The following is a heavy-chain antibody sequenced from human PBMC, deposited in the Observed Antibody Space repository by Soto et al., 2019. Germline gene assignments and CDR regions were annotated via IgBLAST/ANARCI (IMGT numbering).Heavy chain of an antibody. D-gene: IGHD2-15*01. Sequence: GGSLRLSCAASGFTVSSNYMSWVRQAPGKGLEWVSVIYSGGSTYYADSVKGRFTISRDNSKNTLYLQMNSLRAEDTAVYYCARGDCSGGSCPNWFDPWGQGTLVTVSS. J-gene: IGHJ5*02. CDR1: GFTVSSNY. V-gene: IGHV3-66*01. CDR3: ARGDCSGGSCPNWFDP. CDR2: IYSGGST.